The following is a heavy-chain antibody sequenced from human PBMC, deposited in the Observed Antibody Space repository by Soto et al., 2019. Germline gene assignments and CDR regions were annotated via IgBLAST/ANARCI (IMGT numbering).Heavy chain of an antibody. CDR1: GGSIHDYY. J-gene: IGHJ4*02. CDR3: ARVNRGAFDH. Sequence: QVQLQESGPGLVKPSQTLSLTCTVSGGSIHDYYWVWIRQPPGKGLEWIGSIFYTGSTDYNPSLKSRVTLSLATSKNQFSLNLSPVTAADTAVYYCARVNRGAFDHWGQGALVTVSS. CDR2: IFYTGST. V-gene: IGHV4-59*01.